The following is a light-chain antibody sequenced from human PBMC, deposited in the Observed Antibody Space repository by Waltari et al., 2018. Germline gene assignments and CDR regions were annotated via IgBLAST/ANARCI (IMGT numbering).Light chain of an antibody. CDR1: QSLVYADGNTY. J-gene: IGKJ2*01. CDR2: KVS. CDR3: MQGTHWPYT. V-gene: IGKV2-30*01. Sequence: DVVLTQSPVSLPVTLGQPASISCRSSQSLVYADGNTYLNWCQQRPGQSPRRLVYKVSNRDSGVPDRFSGSGSGTDFTLKINRGEAEDVGVYYCMQGTHWPYTFGQGTKLEIK.